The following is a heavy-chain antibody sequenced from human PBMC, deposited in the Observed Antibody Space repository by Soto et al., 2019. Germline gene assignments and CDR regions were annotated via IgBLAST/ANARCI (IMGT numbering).Heavy chain of an antibody. CDR3: ARGHTVGPHKPHNWFDP. CDR1: GYTFTGYY. J-gene: IGHJ5*02. CDR2: INPNSGGT. Sequence: QVQLVQSGAEVKKPGASVKVSCKASGYTFTGYYMHWVRQAPGQGLEWMGWINPNSGGTNYAQKFQGWVSMTRDTSISTAYMELSRLRSDDTAVYYCARGHTVGPHKPHNWFDPWGQGTLVTVSS. V-gene: IGHV1-2*04. D-gene: IGHD4-4*01.